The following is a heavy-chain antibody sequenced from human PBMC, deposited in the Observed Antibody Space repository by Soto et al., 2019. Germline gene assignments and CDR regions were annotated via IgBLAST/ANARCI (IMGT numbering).Heavy chain of an antibody. CDR1: GGSFSGYY. V-gene: IGHV4-34*01. J-gene: IGHJ6*02. CDR2: IYHSGST. Sequence: PSETLSLTCAVYGGSFSGYYWNWIRQPPGKGLEWIGYIYHSGSTYYNPSLKSRVTISVDRSKNQFSLKLSSVTAADTAVYYCARVPDVWGQGTTVTVS. CDR3: ARVPDV.